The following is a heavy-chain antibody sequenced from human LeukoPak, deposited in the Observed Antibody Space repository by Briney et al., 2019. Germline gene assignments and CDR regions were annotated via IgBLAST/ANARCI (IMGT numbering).Heavy chain of an antibody. CDR3: AGYSSGWSVPHGDWFDP. CDR1: GGSISSYY. D-gene: IGHD6-19*01. CDR2: IYYSGST. V-gene: IGHV4-59*01. J-gene: IGHJ5*02. Sequence: PSETLSLTCTVSGGSISSYYWSWIRQPPGKGLEWIGYIYYSGSTNYNPSLKSRVTISVDTSKNQFSLKLSSVTAADTAVYYCAGYSSGWSVPHGDWFDPWGQGTLVTVSS.